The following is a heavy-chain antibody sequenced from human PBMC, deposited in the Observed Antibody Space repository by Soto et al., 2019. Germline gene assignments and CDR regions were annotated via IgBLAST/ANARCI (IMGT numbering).Heavy chain of an antibody. D-gene: IGHD2-15*01. Sequence: QVQLQESGPGLVKPSETLSLTCTVSGGSITNYYWCWIRQPPGKGLEWMGYIYYSGTTNYNPSLKRRVTISVDTSKNQFSLKLSSVTAGDTAVYYCASWWAIKGYFTYWGQGSLVTVSS. J-gene: IGHJ4*02. CDR3: ASWWAIKGYFTY. CDR2: IYYSGTT. CDR1: GGSITNYY. V-gene: IGHV4-59*08.